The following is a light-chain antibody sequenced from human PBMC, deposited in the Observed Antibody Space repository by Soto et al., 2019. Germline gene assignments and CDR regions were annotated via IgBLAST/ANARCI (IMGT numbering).Light chain of an antibody. Sequence: DVVMTQSPLSLTVTLGHAASISCRSSQSPLYSDGNTYLNWFHQRPGQSPRRLIYKVSNRDSGVPDRFSGSGSGTDFTLQISRVEAEDVGFYYCMQGTHWPWTFGQGTKVEIK. J-gene: IGKJ1*01. CDR2: KVS. CDR3: MQGTHWPWT. CDR1: QSPLYSDGNTY. V-gene: IGKV2-30*01.